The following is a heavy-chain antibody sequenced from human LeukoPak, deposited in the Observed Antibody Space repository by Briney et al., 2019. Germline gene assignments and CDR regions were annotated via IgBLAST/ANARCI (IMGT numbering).Heavy chain of an antibody. CDR1: GFTFSSYA. J-gene: IGHJ3*02. D-gene: IGHD4-17*01. Sequence: PGGSLRLSCAASGFTFSSYAMSWVRQAPGKGLEWVSAISGSGGSKYYADFVRGRFTISRDNSKNRLYLQMNSLRAEDTAVYYCAKEDVATVTPDAFDIWGQGTMVTASS. CDR3: AKEDVATVTPDAFDI. CDR2: ISGSGGSK. V-gene: IGHV3-23*01.